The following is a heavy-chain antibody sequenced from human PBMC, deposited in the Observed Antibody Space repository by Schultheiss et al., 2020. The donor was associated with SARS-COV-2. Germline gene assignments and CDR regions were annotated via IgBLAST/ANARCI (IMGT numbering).Heavy chain of an antibody. CDR3: AREGGCTNGVCLLRWEYNWVDP. Sequence: SETLSLTCTVSGGSISSYYWSWIRQPAGKGLEWIGRIYTSGSTNYNPSLKSRVTISVDTSKNQFSLKLSSVTAADTAVYYCAREGGCTNGVCLLRWEYNWVDPGGQGRLATGAS. J-gene: IGHJ5*02. D-gene: IGHD2-8*01. CDR1: GGSISSYY. CDR2: IYTSGST. V-gene: IGHV4-4*07.